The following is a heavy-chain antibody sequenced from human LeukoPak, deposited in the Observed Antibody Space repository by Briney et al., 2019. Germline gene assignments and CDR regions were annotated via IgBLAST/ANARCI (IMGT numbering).Heavy chain of an antibody. CDR2: INTNTGNP. CDR1: GYTFTSYA. J-gene: IGHJ5*02. CDR3: ARDKRAYYDFWSGYSPNWFDP. D-gene: IGHD3-3*01. Sequence: GASVKVSCKASGYTFTSYAMNWVRQAPGQGLEWMGWINTNTGNPTYAQGFTGRFAFSLDTSVSTAYLQISSLKAEDTAVYYCARDKRAYYDFWSGYSPNWFDPWGQGTLVTVSS. V-gene: IGHV7-4-1*02.